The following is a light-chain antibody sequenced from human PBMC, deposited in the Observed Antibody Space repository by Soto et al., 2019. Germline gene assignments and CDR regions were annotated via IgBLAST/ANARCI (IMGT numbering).Light chain of an antibody. Sequence: DIKMNQSPSTLSASVGGRVSITCRASQGIDTSLAWYQQKPGKAPKLLIYAASNFQSGVPSRFSGSGSGTEFTLTISSLQPDDFATYYCQHYNSYSEAFGQGTKV. CDR2: AAS. CDR1: QGIDTS. CDR3: QHYNSYSEA. V-gene: IGKV1-5*01. J-gene: IGKJ1*01.